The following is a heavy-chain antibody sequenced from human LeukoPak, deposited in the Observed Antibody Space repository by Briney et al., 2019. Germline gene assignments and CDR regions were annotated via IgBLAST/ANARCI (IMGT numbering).Heavy chain of an antibody. V-gene: IGHV3-48*01. D-gene: IGHD6-19*01. CDR1: GYTFSGYR. CDR3: ARDGDTGYSSGFAFDI. Sequence: GGPLRLSCAAYGYTFSGYRMNWVRQAPGKGLEWVSYISSSSSTIYYADSVKGRFTISRDNAKNSLYLQMNSLRAEDTAVYYCARDGDTGYSSGFAFDIWGQGTMVTVSS. J-gene: IGHJ3*02. CDR2: ISSSSSTI.